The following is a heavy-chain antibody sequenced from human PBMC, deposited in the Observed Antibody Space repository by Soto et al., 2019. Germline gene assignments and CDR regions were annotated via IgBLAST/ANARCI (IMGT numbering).Heavy chain of an antibody. Sequence: QITLKESGPTLVKPTQTLTLTCTFSGFSLSSTRMAVGWIRQPPGKALEWLALIYWDDDKRYSPFLKSRLTITKDTSNNQVVLTMSNMDPVGTARYYCAHIVVAGLGYYFDYWGQGTLVTVSS. D-gene: IGHD6-19*01. J-gene: IGHJ4*02. CDR2: IYWDDDK. CDR1: GFSLSSTRMA. V-gene: IGHV2-5*02. CDR3: AHIVVAGLGYYFDY.